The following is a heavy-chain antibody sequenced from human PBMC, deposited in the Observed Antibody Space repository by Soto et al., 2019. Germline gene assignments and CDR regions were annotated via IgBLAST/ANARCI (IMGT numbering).Heavy chain of an antibody. CDR2: IIPIFGTA. CDR1: GGTFSSYA. Sequence: SVKVSCKASGGTFSSYAISWVRQAPGQGLEWMGGIIPIFGTANYAQKFQGRVTISADESTTTAYMELSSLRSEDTAVYFCARGASLRYGGYGMDVWGQGTTVTVSS. D-gene: IGHD3-9*01. V-gene: IGHV1-69*13. J-gene: IGHJ6*02. CDR3: ARGASLRYGGYGMDV.